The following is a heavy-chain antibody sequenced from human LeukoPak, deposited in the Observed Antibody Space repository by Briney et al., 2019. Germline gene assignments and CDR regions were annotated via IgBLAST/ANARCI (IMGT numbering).Heavy chain of an antibody. CDR1: GYTFTSYG. Sequence: ASVKVSCKASGYTFTSYGISWVRQAPGQGLEWMGWISAYNGNTNYAQKLQGRVTMTTDTSTSTAYMELRSLRSDDTAVYYCARVVGDSSSRYYFDYWGQGTLVTVSS. CDR3: ARVVGDSSSRYYFDY. CDR2: ISAYNGNT. D-gene: IGHD6-13*01. J-gene: IGHJ4*02. V-gene: IGHV1-18*01.